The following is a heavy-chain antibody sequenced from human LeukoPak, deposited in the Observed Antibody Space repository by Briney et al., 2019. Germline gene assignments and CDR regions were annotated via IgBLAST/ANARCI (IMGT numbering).Heavy chain of an antibody. Sequence: GASVKVSCKASGGTFSSYTISWVRQAPGQGLEGMGGIIPIFGTANYAQKFQGRVTITADKSTSTAYMELSSLRSEDTAAYYCASWAYGVGVDYWGQGTLVTVSS. CDR3: ASWAYGVGVDY. CDR2: IIPIFGTA. CDR1: GGTFSSYT. J-gene: IGHJ4*02. V-gene: IGHV1-69*06. D-gene: IGHD4-17*01.